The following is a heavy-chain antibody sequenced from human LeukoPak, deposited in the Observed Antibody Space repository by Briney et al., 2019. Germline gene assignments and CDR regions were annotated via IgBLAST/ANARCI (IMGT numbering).Heavy chain of an antibody. CDR2: IKEDGSVK. J-gene: IGHJ4*02. V-gene: IGHV3-7*01. Sequence: PGGSLRLSCAASGFTFRSFWIYWVRQAPGKGLEWVANIKEDGSVKHCVDSVKGRFTISRDNAKNSLYLQMNSLRAEDTAVYYCARGGSESDYWGQGTLVTVSS. CDR1: GFTFRSFW. CDR3: ARGGSESDY.